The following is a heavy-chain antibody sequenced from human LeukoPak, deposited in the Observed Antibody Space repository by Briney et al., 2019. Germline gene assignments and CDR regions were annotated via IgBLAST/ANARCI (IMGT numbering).Heavy chain of an antibody. CDR1: GYTFTGYY. CDR2: INPNSGGT. J-gene: IGHJ4*02. D-gene: IGHD6-6*01. V-gene: IGHV1-2*06. CDR3: ARVGSIAARPEWGGHY. Sequence: GASVKVSCKASGYTFTGYYMHWVRQAPGQGLEWMGRINPNSGGTNYAQKFQGRVTMTRDTSISTAYMELSRLRSDDTAVYYCARVGSIAARPEWGGHYWGQGTLVTVSS.